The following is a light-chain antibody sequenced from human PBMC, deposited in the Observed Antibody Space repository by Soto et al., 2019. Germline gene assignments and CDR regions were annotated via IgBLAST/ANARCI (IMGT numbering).Light chain of an antibody. CDR3: CSYAGSYTHV. Sequence: QSALTQPRSVSGSPGQSVTISCTGTGSDVGGYNYVSWYQQHPGKAPKLMIYDVSKRPSGVPDRFSGSKSGNTASLTISGLQAEDEADYYCCSYAGSYTHVFGTGTKVTVL. J-gene: IGLJ1*01. CDR2: DVS. CDR1: GSDVGGYNY. V-gene: IGLV2-11*01.